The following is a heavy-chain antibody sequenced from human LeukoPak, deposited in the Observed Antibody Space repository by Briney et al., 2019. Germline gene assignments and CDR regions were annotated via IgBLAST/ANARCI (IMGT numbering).Heavy chain of an antibody. CDR1: TYTFTTYG. CDR3: AEAVAGTGGAFDF. V-gene: IGHV1-18*01. Sequence: ASVKVSCKASTYTFTTYGINWVRQAPGQGLEWMGWINTYNGNTDYAQKLQGRVIMTTDTSTTTAYMELRSLRSDDTAMYHCAEAVAGTGGAFDFWGQGTMVTVSS. J-gene: IGHJ3*01. CDR2: INTYNGNT. D-gene: IGHD6-19*01.